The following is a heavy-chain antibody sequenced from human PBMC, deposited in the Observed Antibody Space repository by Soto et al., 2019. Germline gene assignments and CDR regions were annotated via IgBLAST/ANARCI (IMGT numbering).Heavy chain of an antibody. J-gene: IGHJ6*02. V-gene: IGHV4-59*01. CDR2: IYNGGNT. CDR1: GGSISSSY. Sequence: SETLSLTCTVSGGSISSSYCNWIRQSPGRGLEWIAYIYNGGNTNYNPSLKSRLTISGDTSKNQFSLKLNSVTPADTAVYYCARLRTYYYGSGSYGSNYYYHYGMDVWGQGTTVT. CDR3: ARLRTYYYGSGSYGSNYYYHYGMDV. D-gene: IGHD3-10*01.